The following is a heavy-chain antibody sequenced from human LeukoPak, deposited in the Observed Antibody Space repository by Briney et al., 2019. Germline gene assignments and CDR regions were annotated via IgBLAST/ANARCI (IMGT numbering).Heavy chain of an antibody. CDR3: ARDLGFGELYRFDY. V-gene: IGHV1-18*01. D-gene: IGHD3-10*01. Sequence: ASVKVSCKASGYTFSNYGISWVRQAPGQGLEWMGWISVYNGHTKFTQKVQGRVTMTTDTSTSTAYMELRGLRSDDTAVYYCARDLGFGELYRFDYWGQGTLVTVSS. CDR1: GYTFSNYG. CDR2: ISVYNGHT. J-gene: IGHJ4*02.